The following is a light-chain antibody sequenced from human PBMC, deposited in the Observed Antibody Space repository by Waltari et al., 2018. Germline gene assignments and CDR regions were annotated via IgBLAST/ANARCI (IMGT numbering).Light chain of an antibody. CDR3: CSYAGSYTSL. CDR1: SSDVGCYNY. CDR2: DVS. V-gene: IGLV2-11*01. Sequence: QSALTQPRAVSRSPGQSVTISCTGTSSDVGCYNYVSWYQQHPGKAPKRMIYDVSKRPSGVPDRFSGSKSGNTASLTISGLQAEDEADYYCCSYAGSYTSLFGGGTKLTVL. J-gene: IGLJ2*01.